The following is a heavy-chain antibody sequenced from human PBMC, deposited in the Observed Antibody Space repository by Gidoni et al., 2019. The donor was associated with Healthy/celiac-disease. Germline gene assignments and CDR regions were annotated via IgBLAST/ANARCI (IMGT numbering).Heavy chain of an antibody. D-gene: IGHD1-1*01. J-gene: IGHJ4*02. CDR2: IYYSGST. V-gene: IGHV4-31*02. CDR3: ARTLSGTTSSDY. Sequence: GYIYYSGSTYYNPSLKSRVTISVDTSKNQFSLKLSSVTAADTAVYYCARTLSGTTSSDYWGQGTLVTVSS.